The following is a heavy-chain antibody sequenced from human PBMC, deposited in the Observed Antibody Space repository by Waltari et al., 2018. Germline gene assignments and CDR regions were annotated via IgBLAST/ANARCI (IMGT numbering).Heavy chain of an antibody. J-gene: IGHJ4*02. D-gene: IGHD3-22*01. V-gene: IGHV4-61*02. CDR2: IYTSGST. CDR3: ARGYDSSGYSDY. CDR1: GGSISSGSYY. Sequence: QVQLQESGPGLVKPSQTLSLTCTVSGGSISSGSYYWSWLRQPAGKGLEWIGRIYTSGSTNYNPSLKSRVTISVDTSKNQFSLKLSSVTAADTAVYYCARGYDSSGYSDYWGQGTLVTVSS.